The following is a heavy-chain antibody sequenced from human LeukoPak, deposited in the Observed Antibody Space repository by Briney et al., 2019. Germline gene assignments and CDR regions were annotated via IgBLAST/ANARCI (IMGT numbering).Heavy chain of an antibody. Sequence: KPSETLSLTCTVSGGSISSYYWSWIRQPPGKGLEWIGYIYYSGSTNYNPSLKSRVTISVDTSKNQFSLKLSSVTAADTAVYYCARMRDIVVVPAGNWFDPWGQGTLVTVSS. J-gene: IGHJ5*02. V-gene: IGHV4-59*01. D-gene: IGHD2-2*01. CDR2: IYYSGST. CDR3: ARMRDIVVVPAGNWFDP. CDR1: GGSISSYY.